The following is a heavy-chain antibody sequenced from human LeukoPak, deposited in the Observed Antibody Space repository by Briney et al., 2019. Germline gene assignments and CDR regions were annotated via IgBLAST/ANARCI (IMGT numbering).Heavy chain of an antibody. D-gene: IGHD2-15*01. CDR2: ISSSSNYI. V-gene: IGHV3-21*04. Sequence: GGSLRLSCAASGFTFSSYSMNWVRQAPGKGLEWVSSISSSSNYIYYADSVKGRFTISRDNAKNSLYLQMNSLRAEDTALYYCAKDHCSGGSCYWFDPWGQGTLVTVSS. J-gene: IGHJ5*02. CDR1: GFTFSSYS. CDR3: AKDHCSGGSCYWFDP.